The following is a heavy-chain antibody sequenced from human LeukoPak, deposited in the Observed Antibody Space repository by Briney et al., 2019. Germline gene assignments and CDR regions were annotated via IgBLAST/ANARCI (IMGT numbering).Heavy chain of an antibody. CDR1: GFSVSDNS. CDR2: IYSGTI. CDR3: AKDHLPGIVVADRDY. V-gene: IGHV3-53*01. D-gene: IGHD6-19*01. Sequence: GGSLRLSCTVSGFSVSDNSMSWVRQAPGEGLEWVSFIYSGTIHYSDSVKGRFTISRDNSKNTLYLQINSLRAEDTALYYCAKDHLPGIVVADRDYWGQGTLVTVSS. J-gene: IGHJ4*02.